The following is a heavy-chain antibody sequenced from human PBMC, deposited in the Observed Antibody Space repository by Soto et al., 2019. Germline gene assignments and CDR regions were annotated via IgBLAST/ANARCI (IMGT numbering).Heavy chain of an antibody. CDR2: INPSGGST. CDR3: ARANVTIFGVVPFDP. CDR1: GYTFTSYY. D-gene: IGHD3-3*01. Sequence: GASVKVSCKASGYTFTSYYMHRVRQAPGQGLEWMGIINPSGGSTSYAQKFQGRVTMTRDTSTSTVYMELSSLRSEDTAVYYCARANVTIFGVVPFDPWGQGTLVTVSS. J-gene: IGHJ5*02. V-gene: IGHV1-46*03.